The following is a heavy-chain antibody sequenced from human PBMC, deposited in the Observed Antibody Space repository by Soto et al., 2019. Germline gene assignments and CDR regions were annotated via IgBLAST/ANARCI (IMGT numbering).Heavy chain of an antibody. CDR1: GFTFSSHW. D-gene: IGHD1-26*01. CDR2: IKQDGSGK. CDR3: VRVGDTGAAFDI. V-gene: IGHV3-7*01. J-gene: IGHJ3*02. Sequence: EVQLVESGGGLVQPGGSLRLSCAASGFTFSSHWMNWVRQAPGKGLEWVANIKQDGSGKYYVDSVKGRFTISRDNAKNALYLQMNSLRAEDAAVYYCVRVGDTGAAFDIWGQGTMVTVSS.